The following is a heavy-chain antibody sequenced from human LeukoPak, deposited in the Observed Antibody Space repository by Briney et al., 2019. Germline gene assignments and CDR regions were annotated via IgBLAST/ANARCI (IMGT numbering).Heavy chain of an antibody. V-gene: IGHV4-59*01. CDR2: IYYSGST. D-gene: IGHD6-19*01. CDR1: GGSISSYY. CDR3: ARRGSSGWYGGMIDY. J-gene: IGHJ4*02. Sequence: SETLSLTCTVSGGSISSYYWSWIRQPPGEGLEWIGYIYYSGSTNYNPSLKSRVTISVDTSKNQFSLKLSSVTAADTAVYYCARRGSSGWYGGMIDYWGQGTLVTVSS.